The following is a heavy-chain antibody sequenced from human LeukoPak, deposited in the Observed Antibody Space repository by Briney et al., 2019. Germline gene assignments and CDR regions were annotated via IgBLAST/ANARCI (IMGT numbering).Heavy chain of an antibody. D-gene: IGHD3-10*01. CDR3: AKSRGVAYSFDI. V-gene: IGHV3-30*02. CDR2: IRFDASNT. J-gene: IGHJ4*02. CDR1: GFTFSTYA. Sequence: GGSLRLSCAASGFTFSTYAMHWARQAPGKGLEWVAFIRFDASNTSYADSVTGRFTISRDNSKNTLYLQMNGLRPEDTAVYYCAKSRGVAYSFDIWGQGTLVTVSS.